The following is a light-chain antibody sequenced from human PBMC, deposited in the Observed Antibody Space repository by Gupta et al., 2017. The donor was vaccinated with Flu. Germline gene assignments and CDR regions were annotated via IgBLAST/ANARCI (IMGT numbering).Light chain of an antibody. CDR3: QLWDNTRDHVV. CDR1: NIGRRG. CDR2: DDS. V-gene: IGLV3-21*02. Sequence: SSVLTQPPSASLAPGQTARITCEENNIGRRGVHWYQQRPAQAPVLVVYDDSARPSGIPERFSGSNSGNTATLTISRVEAEDEADYYCQLWDNTRDHVVFGPGTKVTVL. J-gene: IGLJ1*01.